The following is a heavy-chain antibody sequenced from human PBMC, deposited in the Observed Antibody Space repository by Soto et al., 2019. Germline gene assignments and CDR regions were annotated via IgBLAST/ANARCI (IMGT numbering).Heavy chain of an antibody. CDR1: GGTFSSYT. V-gene: IGHV1-69*04. Sequence: SVKVSCKASGGTFSSYTISWVRQAPGQGLEWMGRIIPILGIANYAQKFQGRVTITADKSTSTAYMELSSLRSEDTAVYYCARDFSAGNAIAAAGFNDSWGQGTLVTVSS. J-gene: IGHJ4*02. CDR3: ARDFSAGNAIAAAGFNDS. CDR2: IIPILGIA. D-gene: IGHD6-13*01.